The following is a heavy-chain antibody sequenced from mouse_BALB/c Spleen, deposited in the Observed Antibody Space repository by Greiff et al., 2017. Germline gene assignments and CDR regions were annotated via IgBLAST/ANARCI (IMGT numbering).Heavy chain of an antibody. D-gene: IGHD2-3*01. CDR3: AREDGYYGAY. CDR2: IWAGGST. J-gene: IGHJ3*01. V-gene: IGHV2-9*02. CDR1: GFSLTSYG. Sequence: VHLVESGPGLVAPSQSLSITCTVSGFSLTSYGVHWVRQPPGKGLEWLGVIWAGGSTNYNSALMSRLSISKDNSKSQVFLKMNSLQTDDTAMYYCAREDGYYGAYWGQGTLVTVSA.